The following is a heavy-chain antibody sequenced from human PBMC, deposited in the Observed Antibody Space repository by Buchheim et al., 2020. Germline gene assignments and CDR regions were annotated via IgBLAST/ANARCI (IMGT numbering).Heavy chain of an antibody. D-gene: IGHD6-13*01. CDR3: ARDTGSSSYLQH. Sequence: EVQLVESGGGLVQPGGSLRLSCAASGFTFSSYKMNWVRQAPGKGLEWVSYISSSGSTIYYADSVKGGFTLSRDNAKNSLYLQMNSLRAEDTAVYYCARDTGSSSYLQHWGQGTL. CDR2: ISSSGSTI. V-gene: IGHV3-48*03. J-gene: IGHJ1*01. CDR1: GFTFSSYK.